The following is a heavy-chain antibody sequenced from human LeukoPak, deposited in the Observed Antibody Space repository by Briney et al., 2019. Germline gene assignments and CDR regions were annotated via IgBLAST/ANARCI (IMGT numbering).Heavy chain of an antibody. J-gene: IGHJ4*02. CDR2: IYHSGRT. Sequence: SETLSLTCIVSGGSISSDYWSWIRQHPGKGLEWIGYIYHSGRTHYNPSLKSRITISVDTSENQFSLKLSSVTAADTAVYYCARGPGYYDSRHFDYWGQGTLVTVSS. V-gene: IGHV4-59*06. D-gene: IGHD3-22*01. CDR3: ARGPGYYDSRHFDY. CDR1: GGSISSDY.